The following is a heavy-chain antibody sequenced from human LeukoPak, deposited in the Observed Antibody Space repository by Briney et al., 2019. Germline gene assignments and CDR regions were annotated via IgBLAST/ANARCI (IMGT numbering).Heavy chain of an antibody. Sequence: SSETLSLTCTVSGYSISSGYYWGWIRQPPGKGLEWIGSIYHSGSTYYNPSLKSRVTISVDTSKNQFSLKLSSVTAADTAVYYCARDRGLYGSGSTDFDYWGQGTLVTVSS. V-gene: IGHV4-38-2*02. J-gene: IGHJ4*02. D-gene: IGHD3-10*01. CDR3: ARDRGLYGSGSTDFDY. CDR2: IYHSGST. CDR1: GYSISSGYY.